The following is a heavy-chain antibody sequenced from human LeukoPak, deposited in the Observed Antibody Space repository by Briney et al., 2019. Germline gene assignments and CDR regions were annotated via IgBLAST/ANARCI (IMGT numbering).Heavy chain of an antibody. CDR1: GGSISSSSYY. Sequence: SETLSLTCTVSGGSISSSSYYWGWIRQPPGKGLEWIGEINHSGSTNYNPSLKSRGTISVDTSKNQFSLKLSSVTAADTAVYYCARRGGAAEDYFDYWGQGTLVTVSS. CDR2: INHSGST. V-gene: IGHV4-39*07. D-gene: IGHD6-13*01. CDR3: ARRGGAAEDYFDY. J-gene: IGHJ4*02.